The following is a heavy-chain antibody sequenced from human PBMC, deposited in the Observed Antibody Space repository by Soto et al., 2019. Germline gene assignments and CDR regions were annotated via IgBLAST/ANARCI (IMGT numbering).Heavy chain of an antibody. J-gene: IGHJ4*02. D-gene: IGHD7-27*01. CDR2: ISSSGSTI. CDR1: GFTFSSYE. V-gene: IGHV3-48*03. CDR3: ARGGKTGAAFDY. Sequence: EVQLVESGGGLVQPGGSLRLSCAASGFTFSSYEMNWVRQAPGKGLEWVSYISSSGSTIYYADSVKGRCTISRDNAKNSLYLQMNSLRAEDTAVYYCARGGKTGAAFDYWGQGTLVTVSS.